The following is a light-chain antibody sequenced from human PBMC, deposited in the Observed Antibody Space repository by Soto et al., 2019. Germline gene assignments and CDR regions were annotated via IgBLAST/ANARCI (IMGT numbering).Light chain of an antibody. V-gene: IGKV3-15*01. CDR3: QQYYKWPPT. Sequence: EIKMAQSPDTLSVSPGERATLSCRASQSISSKLAWYQQRPGQAPRRLIYGASTRATGVPVRFRGGGSGTDFTLTITGLQSEDFAVYCCQQYYKWPPTFGGGTKVEIK. J-gene: IGKJ4*01. CDR1: QSISSK. CDR2: GAS.